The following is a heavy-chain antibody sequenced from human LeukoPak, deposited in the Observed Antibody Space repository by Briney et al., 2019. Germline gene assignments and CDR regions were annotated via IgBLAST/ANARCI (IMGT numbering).Heavy chain of an antibody. V-gene: IGHV1-69*04. J-gene: IGHJ5*02. D-gene: IGHD1-1*01. Sequence: GASVKVSCKASGDTFGNYAINWVRQAPGQGLEWMGRIIPIFPKTNYAQKFQGRVTITADMSTSTAYLELSSLSSEDTAVYYCARDPKVPAVPDRRNDRNDPWGQGTLVTVSS. CDR1: GDTFGNYA. CDR3: ARDPKVPAVPDRRNDRNDP. CDR2: IIPIFPKT.